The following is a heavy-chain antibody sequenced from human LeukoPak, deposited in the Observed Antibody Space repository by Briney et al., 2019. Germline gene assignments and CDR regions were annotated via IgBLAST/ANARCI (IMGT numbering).Heavy chain of an antibody. D-gene: IGHD3-10*01. CDR3: AKGLSMVRGLDY. CDR2: ISWNSGSI. CDR1: GFTFDDYA. J-gene: IGHJ4*02. V-gene: IGHV3-9*01. Sequence: GGSLRLSCAASGFTFDDYAMHWVRQGPGKGLERVSGISWNSGSIAYADSVKGRFTISRDNAKNSLYLQMDSLRAEDTALYYCAKGLSMVRGLDYWGQGTLVTV.